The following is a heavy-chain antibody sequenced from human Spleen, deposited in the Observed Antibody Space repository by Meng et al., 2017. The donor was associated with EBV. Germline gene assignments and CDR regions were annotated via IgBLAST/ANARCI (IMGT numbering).Heavy chain of an antibody. D-gene: IGHD6-6*01. CDR1: GGSFSGYF. J-gene: IGHJ5*02. CDR3: AKGKIVARSPWFDP. Sequence: VQRRTWGPGLLKPSETLSLTWAVYGGSFSGYFWSWIRQPPGKGLEWIGEINHSGSTSYNPSLKSRVTISEDTSKNQFSLKLSSVTAADTAIYYCAKGKIVARSPWFDPWGQGTLVTVSS. CDR2: INHSGST. V-gene: IGHV4-34*01.